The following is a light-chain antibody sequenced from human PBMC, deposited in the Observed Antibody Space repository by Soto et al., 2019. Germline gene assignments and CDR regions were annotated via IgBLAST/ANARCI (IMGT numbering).Light chain of an antibody. CDR2: DAS. CDR1: QDISNY. V-gene: IGKV1-33*01. J-gene: IGKJ5*01. Sequence: IQMTQSPSSLSASVGDRVTITCQASQDISNYLNWYQQKLGKAPKLLIYDASNLETGVPSRFSGSGSGTDFTFTISSLQPEDIATYYCQQYSHLITLGQGTRLEIK. CDR3: QQYSHLIT.